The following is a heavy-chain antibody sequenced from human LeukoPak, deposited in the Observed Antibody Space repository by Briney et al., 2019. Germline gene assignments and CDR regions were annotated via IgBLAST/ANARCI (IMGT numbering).Heavy chain of an antibody. CDR3: AKTLVTYYYDSSGYYYGKDGFDI. D-gene: IGHD3-22*01. CDR1: GFTFSSYG. Sequence: GGSLRLSCAASGFTFSSYGMHWVRQAPGKGLEWVSFIRYDGSNKYYADSVKGRFTISRDNSKNTLYLQMNSLRAEDTAVYYCAKTLVTYYYDSSGYYYGKDGFDIWGQGTMVTVSS. V-gene: IGHV3-30*02. CDR2: IRYDGSNK. J-gene: IGHJ3*02.